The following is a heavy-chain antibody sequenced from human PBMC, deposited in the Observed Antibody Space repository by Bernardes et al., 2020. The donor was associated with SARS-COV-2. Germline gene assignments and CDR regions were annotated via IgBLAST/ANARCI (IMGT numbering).Heavy chain of an antibody. Sequence: GGSLRLSCAASGFSFSSYSMSWVRQAPGKGLEWVSAISCPGGSTSYADSVKGRFTISRDNSKNTLYLQMNSLRAEDTALYYCAKEEELRYFDWLLSNGAFDIWGQGTMVTVSS. D-gene: IGHD3-9*01. CDR1: GFSFSSYS. V-gene: IGHV3-23*01. J-gene: IGHJ3*02. CDR2: ISCPGGST. CDR3: AKEEELRYFDWLLSNGAFDI.